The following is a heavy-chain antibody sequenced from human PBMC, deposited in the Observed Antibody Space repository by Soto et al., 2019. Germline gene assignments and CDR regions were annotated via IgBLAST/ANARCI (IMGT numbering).Heavy chain of an antibody. J-gene: IGHJ4*02. CDR3: AKVSSSWYSGFFDY. CDR1: GFTFSNYA. Sequence: EVQLLESGGGLVQPGGSLRLSCAASGFTFSNYAMSWVRQAPGKGLEWVAGLSDSGGSTYYADSVKGRFTISRDNSMNTXXXXXXXXXXEDTAVYYCAKVSSSWYSGFFDYWGQGTLVTVSS. CDR2: LSDSGGST. D-gene: IGHD6-13*01. V-gene: IGHV3-23*01.